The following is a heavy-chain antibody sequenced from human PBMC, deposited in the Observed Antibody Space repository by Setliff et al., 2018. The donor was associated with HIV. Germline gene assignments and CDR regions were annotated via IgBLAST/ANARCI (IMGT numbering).Heavy chain of an antibody. CDR1: GASIRSYY. Sequence: PSETLSLTCTVSGASIRSYYWSWIRQSPGKGLEWIGYVFYNGDTAYNPSLKSRLTISVDTSKSQLSLKLTSVTAADTAVYYCARQMTIPGVAVTPVDYWGQGALVTVSS. V-gene: IGHV4-59*08. D-gene: IGHD3-3*01. CDR2: VFYNGDT. J-gene: IGHJ4*02. CDR3: ARQMTIPGVAVTPVDY.